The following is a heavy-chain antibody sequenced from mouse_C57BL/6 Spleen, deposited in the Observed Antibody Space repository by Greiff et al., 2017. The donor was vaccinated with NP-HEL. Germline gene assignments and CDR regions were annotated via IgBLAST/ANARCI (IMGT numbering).Heavy chain of an antibody. CDR2: IYPGDGDT. J-gene: IGHJ2*01. V-gene: IGHV1-82*01. CDR3: ANKLGQGVFDY. CDR1: GYAFSSSW. D-gene: IGHD4-1*01. Sequence: QVQLQQSGPELVKPGASVKISCKASGYAFSSSWMNWVKQRPGKGLEWIGRIYPGDGDTNYNGKFKGKATLTADKSSSTAYMQLSSLTSEDSAVYFCANKLGQGVFDYWGQGTTLTVSS.